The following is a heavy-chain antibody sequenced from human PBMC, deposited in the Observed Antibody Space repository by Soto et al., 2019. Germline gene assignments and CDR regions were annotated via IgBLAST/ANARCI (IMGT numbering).Heavy chain of an antibody. V-gene: IGHV4-34*01. Sequence: TLSLTCAVCGGSFSGYYWSWIRQPPGKGLEWIGEINHSGSTNYNPSLKSRVTISVDTSKNQFSLKLSSVTAADTAVYYCARGVSSSWYLQYYYMDVWGKGTTVTVSS. CDR3: ARGVSSSWYLQYYYMDV. J-gene: IGHJ6*03. CDR2: INHSGST. CDR1: GGSFSGYY. D-gene: IGHD6-13*01.